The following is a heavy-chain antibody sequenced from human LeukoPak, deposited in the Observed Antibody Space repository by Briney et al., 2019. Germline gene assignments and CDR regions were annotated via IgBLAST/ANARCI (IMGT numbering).Heavy chain of an antibody. CDR1: GFIFSSYA. J-gene: IGHJ4*02. D-gene: IGHD4/OR15-4a*01. V-gene: IGHV3-30*02. Sequence: GGSLRLSCAASGFIFSSYAMHWVRQAPGKGQEWVAFIRFDGNNGYYADSVKGRFTISRDNSKNTLYLQMNSVRAEDTAFYYCAKIDHGGFVDYWGQGTLVTVSS. CDR2: IRFDGNNG. CDR3: AKIDHGGFVDY.